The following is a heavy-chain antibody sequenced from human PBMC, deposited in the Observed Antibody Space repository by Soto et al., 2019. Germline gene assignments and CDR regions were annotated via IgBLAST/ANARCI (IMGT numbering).Heavy chain of an antibody. Sequence: PSENLSLTCTVSGGSISSYYWSWIRQPPGKGLEWIGYIYYSGSTNYNPSIKSRVTISVDTSKNQFSLKLSSVTAADTAVYYCARVRYSSGWDIDYWGQGTLVTVSS. J-gene: IGHJ4*02. CDR2: IYYSGST. CDR1: GGSISSYY. D-gene: IGHD6-19*01. V-gene: IGHV4-59*01. CDR3: ARVRYSSGWDIDY.